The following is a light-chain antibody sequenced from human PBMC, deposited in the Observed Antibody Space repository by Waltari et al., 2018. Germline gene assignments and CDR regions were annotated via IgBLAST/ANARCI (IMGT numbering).Light chain of an antibody. CDR2: WAS. CDR3: QQYYSIPYT. Sequence: DIVLTQSPDSLAVSLGERATINCKSSQSLLSSFNSKTYIAWYQQKPGQPPKLLINWASARGSGVPERFSGSGSETDFTLTISSLQAEDVAVYYCQQYYSIPYTFGPGTKLEIK. CDR1: QSLLSSFNSKTY. J-gene: IGKJ2*01. V-gene: IGKV4-1*01.